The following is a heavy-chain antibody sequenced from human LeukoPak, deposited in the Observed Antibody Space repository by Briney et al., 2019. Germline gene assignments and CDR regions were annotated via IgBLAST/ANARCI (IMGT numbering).Heavy chain of an antibody. Sequence: SGTLSLTCTVSGDSITSSHWWSWIRQSPGKGLEWIGNTYHSDYTNYNPSLKGRATISVDTSKNQFSLKLSSVTAADTAVYYCARGGRSNWFDPWGQGTLVTVSS. CDR2: TYHSDYT. V-gene: IGHV4-4*02. CDR1: GDSITSSHW. D-gene: IGHD3-16*01. J-gene: IGHJ5*02. CDR3: ARGGRSNWFDP.